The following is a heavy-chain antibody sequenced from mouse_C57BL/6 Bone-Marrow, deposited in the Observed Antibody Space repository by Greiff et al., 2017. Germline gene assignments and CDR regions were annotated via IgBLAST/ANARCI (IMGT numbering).Heavy chain of an antibody. V-gene: IGHV2-2*01. D-gene: IGHD2-5*01. J-gene: IGHJ3*01. CDR2: IWSGGST. CDR3: ASYSNYGWFAY. CDR1: GFSLTSYG. Sequence: VQLQKSGPGLVQPSQSLSITCTVSGFSLTSYGVHWVRQSPGKGLEWLGVIWSGGSTDYNAAFISRLSISKDNSKSQVFFKMNSLQADDTAIYYCASYSNYGWFAYWGQGTLVTVSA.